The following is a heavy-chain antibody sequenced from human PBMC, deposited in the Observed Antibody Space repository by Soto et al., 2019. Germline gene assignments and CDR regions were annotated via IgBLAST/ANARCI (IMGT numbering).Heavy chain of an antibody. Sequence: EVQLLGSGGGLVQPGGYLRLSCAASGFSISTYGVTWVRQAPGKGLEWVSGVSGGDGGTHYADSVKGRFSISRDYSKNSVYLLMNSLRVDDTAVYYCARWNGFGDYWGQGTLVTVSS. CDR2: VSGGDGGT. CDR3: ARWNGFGDY. D-gene: IGHD1-1*01. CDR1: GFSISTYG. V-gene: IGHV3-23*01. J-gene: IGHJ4*02.